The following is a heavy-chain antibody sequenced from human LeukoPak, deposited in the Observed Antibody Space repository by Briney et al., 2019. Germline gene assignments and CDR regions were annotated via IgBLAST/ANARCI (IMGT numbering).Heavy chain of an antibody. D-gene: IGHD2-15*01. CDR2: ISWNSGSI. CDR3: AKDVVAYYGMDV. CDR1: GFTFDDYA. J-gene: IGHJ6*02. V-gene: IGHV3-9*01. Sequence: CRSLRLSCAASGFTFDDYAMHWVRQAPGKGLEWVSGISWNSGSIGYADSVKGRFTISRDNAKNSLYLQMNSLRAEDTALYYCAKDVVAYYGMDVWGQGTTVTVSS.